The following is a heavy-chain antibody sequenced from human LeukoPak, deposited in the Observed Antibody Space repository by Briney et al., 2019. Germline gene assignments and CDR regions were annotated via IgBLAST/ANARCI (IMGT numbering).Heavy chain of an antibody. D-gene: IGHD2-21*01. CDR2: ISAYNGNT. CDR3: GCGGDLPLIPGY. V-gene: IGHV1-18*01. J-gene: IGHJ4*02. CDR1: GYTFTSYG. Sequence: ASVKVSCKASGYTFTSYGISWVRQAPGQGLEWMGWISAYNGNTNYAQKLQGRVTMTTDTSTSTAYMELSRLRSDDTAVYYCGCGGDLPLIPGYWGQGTLVTVSS.